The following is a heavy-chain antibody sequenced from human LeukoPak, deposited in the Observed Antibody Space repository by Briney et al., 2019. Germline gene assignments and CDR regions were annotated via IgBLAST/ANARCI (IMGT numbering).Heavy chain of an antibody. J-gene: IGHJ3*02. V-gene: IGHV6-1*01. Sequence: SQTLSLTCAISGDSVSSNSAAWNWIRQSPSRGLEWLGRTYYRSKWYNDYAPSVKSRITVSPDTSKNQFSLQLSSVTAADTAVYYCASTTSSSSWWDDAFDIWGQGTLVTVSS. D-gene: IGHD6-13*01. CDR3: ASTTSSSSWWDDAFDI. CDR2: TYYRSKWYN. CDR1: GDSVSSNSAA.